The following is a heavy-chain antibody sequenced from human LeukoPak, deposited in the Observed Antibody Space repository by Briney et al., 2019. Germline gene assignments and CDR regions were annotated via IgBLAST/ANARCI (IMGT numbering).Heavy chain of an antibody. D-gene: IGHD3-22*01. J-gene: IGHJ4*02. CDR2: INPNSGGT. CDR1: GYTFTGYY. V-gene: IGHV1-2*02. Sequence: ASVTVSCKASGYTFTGYYMHWVRQAPGQGHEWMGWINPNSGGTNYAQKFQGRVTMTRDTSISTAYMELSRLRSDDTAVYYCARESEYYDSSGYSYYFDYWGQGTLVTVSS. CDR3: ARESEYYDSSGYSYYFDY.